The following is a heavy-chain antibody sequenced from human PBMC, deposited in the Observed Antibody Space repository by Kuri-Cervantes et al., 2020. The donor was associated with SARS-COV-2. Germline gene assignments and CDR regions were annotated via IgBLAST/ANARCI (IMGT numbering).Heavy chain of an antibody. CDR1: GYTFTSYG. CDR3: ARDVGYGGSSELDITYFDC. CDR2: IIPLFGTP. Sequence: SVKVSCKASGYTFTSYGISWVRQAPGQGLEWMGGIIPLFGTPNYAQRFEGRVAITADQSTRTVYMEMTRLTLEDTAVYFCARDVGYGGSSELDITYFDCWGQGTLVTVSS. V-gene: IGHV1-69*13. D-gene: IGHD4-23*01. J-gene: IGHJ4*02.